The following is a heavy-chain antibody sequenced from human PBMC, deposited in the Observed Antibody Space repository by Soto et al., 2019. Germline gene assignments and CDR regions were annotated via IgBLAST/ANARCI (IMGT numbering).Heavy chain of an antibody. CDR1: GGTFSTHA. CDR2: IIPISGTT. CDR3: AREVTYYYDSSGYYPGAFDI. Sequence: SVKVSCKASGGTFSTHAIIWMRQAPGHGLEWMGGIIPISGTTYYTQKFQGRVTITADEPTSTAFMELSSLKSDDTAVFYCAREVTYYYDSSGYYPGAFDIWGQGTMVTVSS. V-gene: IGHV1-69*13. D-gene: IGHD3-22*01. J-gene: IGHJ3*02.